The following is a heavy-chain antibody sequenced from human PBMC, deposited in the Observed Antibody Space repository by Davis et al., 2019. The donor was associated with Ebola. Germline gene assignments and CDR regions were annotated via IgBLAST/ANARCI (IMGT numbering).Heavy chain of an antibody. CDR2: INPSGGST. CDR3: ARGGRLRWWPAPVDY. CDR1: GYTFTSYY. D-gene: IGHD4-23*01. Sequence: ASVKVSCKASGYTFTSYYMHWVRQAPGQGLEWMGIINPSGGSTSYAQKFQGRVTMTRDTSTSTVYMELSSLRSEDTAVYYCARGGRLRWWPAPVDYWGQGTLVTVSS. J-gene: IGHJ4*02. V-gene: IGHV1-46*01.